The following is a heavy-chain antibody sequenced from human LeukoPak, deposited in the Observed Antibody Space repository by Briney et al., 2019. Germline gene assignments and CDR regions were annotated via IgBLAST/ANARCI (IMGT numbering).Heavy chain of an antibody. D-gene: IGHD5-18*01. J-gene: IGHJ4*02. Sequence: PSQALSLTCTVSGGSISSGEHYWRWIRQAPGKGLEWIGHIYNSGSTHYNPSLKSRVTISSDTSKNQFSLKLSSVTAADTAVYYCARGKGYSYGIDYWGQGTLVTVSS. V-gene: IGHV4-30-4*01. CDR3: ARGKGYSYGIDY. CDR2: IYNSGST. CDR1: GGSISSGEHY.